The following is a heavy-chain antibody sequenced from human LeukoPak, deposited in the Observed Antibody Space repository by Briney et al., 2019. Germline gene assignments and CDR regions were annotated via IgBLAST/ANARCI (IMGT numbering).Heavy chain of an antibody. CDR3: ARAAYSSSHDY. V-gene: IGHV4-59*01. D-gene: IGHD6-6*01. Sequence: PSETLSLACTVSGGSISSYYWSWIRQPPGKGLEWIGYIYYSGSTNYNPSLKSRVTISVDTSKNQFSLKLSSVTAADTAVYYCARAAYSSSHDYWGQGTLVTVSS. CDR1: GGSISSYY. CDR2: IYYSGST. J-gene: IGHJ4*02.